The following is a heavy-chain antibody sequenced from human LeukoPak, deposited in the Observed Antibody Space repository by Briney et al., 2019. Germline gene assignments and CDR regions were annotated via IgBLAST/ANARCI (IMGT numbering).Heavy chain of an antibody. CDR3: AKGAGPPWFDP. Sequence: PSETLSLTCTVSGGSISSYYWSWIRQPPGKGLEWIGRISSTGHTDYNPSLTSRVTMSVDTSKNQFSMKLSSVTAADTAVYYCAKGAGPPWFDPWGQGTLVTVSS. CDR2: ISSTGHT. J-gene: IGHJ5*02. V-gene: IGHV4-4*07. CDR1: GGSISSYY. D-gene: IGHD6-19*01.